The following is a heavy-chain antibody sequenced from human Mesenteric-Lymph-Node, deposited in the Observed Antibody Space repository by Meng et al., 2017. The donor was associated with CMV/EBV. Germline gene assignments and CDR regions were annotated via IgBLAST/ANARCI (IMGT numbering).Heavy chain of an antibody. V-gene: IGHV5-51*01. Sequence: KGSGYSVTSYWIGWVSQMPGKGLKWMGMIYHGDSDTRNSQSFQGQVTISADKSNSTAYLQWSSLKASDTAMYYCARLASTSGYAFDYWGQGTLVTVSS. J-gene: IGHJ4*02. CDR2: IYHGDSDT. CDR1: GYSVTSYW. D-gene: IGHD5-12*01. CDR3: ARLASTSGYAFDY.